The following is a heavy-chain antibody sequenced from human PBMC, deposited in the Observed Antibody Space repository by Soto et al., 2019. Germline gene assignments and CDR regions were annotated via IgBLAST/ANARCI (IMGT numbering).Heavy chain of an antibody. V-gene: IGHV4-39*01. CDR1: GGSISSSSYY. Sequence: SETLCLTCTVSGGSISSSSYYWGWIRQPPGKGLEWIGSIYYSGSTYYNPSLKSRVTISVDTSKNQFSLKLSSVTAADTAVYYCARHTAHYDFWSGTPVLNWFDPWGQGTLVT. J-gene: IGHJ5*02. D-gene: IGHD3-3*01. CDR2: IYYSGST. CDR3: ARHTAHYDFWSGTPVLNWFDP.